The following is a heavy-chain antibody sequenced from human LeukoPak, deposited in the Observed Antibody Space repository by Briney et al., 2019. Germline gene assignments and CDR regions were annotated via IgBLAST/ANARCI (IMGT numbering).Heavy chain of an antibody. CDR1: GVSISSYY. CDR2: IYTSGST. D-gene: IGHD3-10*02. J-gene: IGHJ4*02. V-gene: IGHV4-4*09. CDR3: ARHVSTSESENFDY. Sequence: SETLSLTFTVSGVSISSYYWSWIRQPPGKGLEWIGYIYTSGSTNHNPSLKSRVTISVDTSKNQFSPKLSSVTAAHTAVYYCARHVSTSESENFDYWGQGTLVTVSS.